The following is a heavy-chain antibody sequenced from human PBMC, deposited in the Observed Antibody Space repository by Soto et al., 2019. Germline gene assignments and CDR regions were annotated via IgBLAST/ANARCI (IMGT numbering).Heavy chain of an antibody. CDR3: ARLPGIVATTYFDY. CDR1: GGSISSYY. J-gene: IGHJ4*02. V-gene: IGHV4-59*08. Sequence: SETLSLTCTVSGGSISSYYWSWIRQPPGKGLEWIGYIYYSGSTNYNPSLKSRVTISVDTSKNQFSLKLSSVTAADTAVYYCARLPGIVATTYFDYWGQVTLVTVS. D-gene: IGHD5-12*01. CDR2: IYYSGST.